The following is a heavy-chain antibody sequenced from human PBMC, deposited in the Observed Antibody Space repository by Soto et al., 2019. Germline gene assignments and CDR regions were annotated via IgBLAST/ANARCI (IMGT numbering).Heavy chain of an antibody. CDR2: IYYSGAT. J-gene: IGHJ4*02. V-gene: IGHV4-31*03. Sequence: SETLSLTCTVSGDSLSGGGYYWSWIRQRPGKGLEWIGCIYYSGATYYNPSLKSRVTISVDTSKNHFSLKLSSVTAADTAVYYCARRGPGTYFDYWGQGTLVTVSS. CDR1: GDSLSGGGYY. D-gene: IGHD6-13*01. CDR3: ARRGPGTYFDY.